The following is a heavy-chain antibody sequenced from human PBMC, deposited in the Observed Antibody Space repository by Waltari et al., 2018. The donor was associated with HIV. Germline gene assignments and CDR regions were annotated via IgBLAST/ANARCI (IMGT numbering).Heavy chain of an antibody. J-gene: IGHJ4*02. CDR3: GRGATAGRAGRPSSLWAF. Sequence: QVRFVQSGAELKQPGASRNVSCRASRYTFIPFVVPCLRQVPGQRPEWLGWVNPGIGDTSYSHHFQGRLTITRDTSATTFYLELTNLVSEDTGLYYWGRGATAGRAGRPSSLWAFWGQGTPVTVS. CDR2: VNPGIGDT. V-gene: IGHV1-3*01. D-gene: IGHD1-1*01. CDR1: RYTFIPFV.